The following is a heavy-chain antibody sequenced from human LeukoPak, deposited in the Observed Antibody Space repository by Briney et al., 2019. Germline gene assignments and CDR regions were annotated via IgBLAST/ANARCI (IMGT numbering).Heavy chain of an antibody. CDR1: GGSISSFY. V-gene: IGHV4-59*13. CDR2: MYYGGSP. J-gene: IGHJ5*02. CDR3: VTGRYSYGWYDH. D-gene: IGHD1-26*01. Sequence: SETLSLTCTVSGGSISSFYWSWIRQPPGKGLKWIGYMYYGGSPNYNPSLKSRVITSLDTSKNQFSLKLNSVTTADTAVYYCVTGRYSYGWYDHWGQGILVTVSS.